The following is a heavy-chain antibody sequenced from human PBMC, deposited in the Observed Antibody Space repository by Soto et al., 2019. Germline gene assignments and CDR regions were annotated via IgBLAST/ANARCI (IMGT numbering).Heavy chain of an antibody. J-gene: IGHJ4*02. D-gene: IGHD3-22*01. V-gene: IGHV4-4*02. CDR1: GGSISSRNW. CDR3: ARYYYDSSGYYPL. Sequence: PSETLSLTCDVSGGSISSRNWWSWVRQPPGKGLEWIGYIYYSGSTNYNPSLKSRVTISVDTSKNQFSLKLSSVTAADAAVYYCARYYYDSSGYYPLWGQGTLVTVSS. CDR2: IYYSGST.